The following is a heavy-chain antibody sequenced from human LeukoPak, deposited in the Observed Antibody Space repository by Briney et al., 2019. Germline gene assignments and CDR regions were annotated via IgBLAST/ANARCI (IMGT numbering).Heavy chain of an antibody. CDR2: IKQDGDEK. D-gene: IGHD3-22*01. CDR1: GFTFSNSL. CDR3: ARDGPHAFYDSSGYYWEY. J-gene: IGHJ4*02. V-gene: IGHV3-7*01. Sequence: GGSLRLSCAASGFTFSNSLMAWVRQAPGKGLEWVANIKQDGDEKDYVDSVKGRFTISRDNAKSSLYLQMNSLRAEDTAVYYCARDGPHAFYDSSGYYWEYWGQGTLVTVSS.